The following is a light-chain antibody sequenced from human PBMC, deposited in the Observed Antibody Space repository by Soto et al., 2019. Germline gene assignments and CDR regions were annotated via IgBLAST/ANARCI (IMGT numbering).Light chain of an antibody. V-gene: IGKV1-39*01. CDR2: AAS. J-gene: IGKJ5*01. Sequence: DIHLTQSPSSLSASVGDRVTISCRASLSVRNYLSWYQWKPGKAPSLLIYAASSLHSGVPSRFSGSASGADFTLTINNLHPEDFATYYCQQSYSVPFTFGQGTRLQLK. CDR3: QQSYSVPFT. CDR1: LSVRNY.